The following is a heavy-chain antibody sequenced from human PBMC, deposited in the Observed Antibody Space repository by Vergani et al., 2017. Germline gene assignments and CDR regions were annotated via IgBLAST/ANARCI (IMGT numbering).Heavy chain of an antibody. CDR1: GGSISSYY. J-gene: IGHJ6*03. CDR3: ARQVSGYSYGSGHMDV. V-gene: IGHV4-59*01. CDR2: IYYSGST. Sequence: QVQLQESGPGLVKPSETLSLTCTVSGGSISSYYWSWIRQPPGKGLEWIGYIYYSGSTNYNPSLKSRVTISVDTSKNQFSLKLSSVTAADTAVYYCARQVSGYSYGSGHMDVWGKGTTVTVSS. D-gene: IGHD5-18*01.